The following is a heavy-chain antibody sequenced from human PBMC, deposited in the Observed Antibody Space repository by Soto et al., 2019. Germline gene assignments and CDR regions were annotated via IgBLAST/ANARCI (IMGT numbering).Heavy chain of an antibody. D-gene: IGHD2-2*01. Sequence: EVQLLESGGGLVQPGGSLRLSCAASGFTFTTQAMSWVRQAPGKGLELVSAMIGSGGYTYYADSVKGRFTISRDNSKNTLYLQMSSLRVDDTAVYYCATISCRSTTNCYVVSGAGYYFDNWGQGTLVIVSS. CDR2: MIGSGGYT. J-gene: IGHJ4*02. V-gene: IGHV3-23*01. CDR3: ATISCRSTTNCYVVSGAGYYFDN. CDR1: GFTFTTQA.